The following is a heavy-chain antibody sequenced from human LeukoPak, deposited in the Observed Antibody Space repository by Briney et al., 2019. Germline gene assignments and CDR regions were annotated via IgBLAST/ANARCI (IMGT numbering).Heavy chain of an antibody. CDR2: IYYSGST. D-gene: IGHD6-6*01. CDR3: ARHGSIATGAFTY. V-gene: IGHV4-39*01. Sequence: SETLSLTCSVSGGSISRSSYYWGWTRHPPGKGRELIGSIYYSGSTYYNPSLKSRVTISVDTSRNQFSLKLGSVTAADTAVYYCARHGSIATGAFTYWGQGTLVTVSS. J-gene: IGHJ4*02. CDR1: GGSISRSSYY.